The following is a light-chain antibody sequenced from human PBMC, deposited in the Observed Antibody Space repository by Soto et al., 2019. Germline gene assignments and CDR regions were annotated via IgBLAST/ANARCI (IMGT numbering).Light chain of an antibody. Sequence: EIVMTQSPATLSVSPGERGTLSCRASQSVSSNLAWYQQKPGQAPRLLIYGASTRATGIPARFSGSRSGTAFTLTISSLQSEDFAVYYCQQYNNWPWTFGQGTKVEIK. CDR2: GAS. V-gene: IGKV3-15*01. CDR3: QQYNNWPWT. CDR1: QSVSSN. J-gene: IGKJ1*01.